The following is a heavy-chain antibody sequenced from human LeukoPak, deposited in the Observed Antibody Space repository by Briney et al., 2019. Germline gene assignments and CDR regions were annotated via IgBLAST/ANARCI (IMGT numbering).Heavy chain of an antibody. V-gene: IGHV1-18*04. Sequence: ASVKVSCKASGGTFSSYGISWVRQAPGQGLEWMGWISAYNGNTNYAQRLQGRVTMTTDTSTSTTYMELRSLRSDDTAVYYCARRGVPAATNYFDYWGQGTLVTVSS. D-gene: IGHD2-2*01. CDR2: ISAYNGNT. CDR1: GGTFSSYG. J-gene: IGHJ4*02. CDR3: ARRGVPAATNYFDY.